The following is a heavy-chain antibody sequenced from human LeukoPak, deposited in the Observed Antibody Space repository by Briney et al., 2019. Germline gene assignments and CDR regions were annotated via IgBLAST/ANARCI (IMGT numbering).Heavy chain of an antibody. Sequence: GGSLRLSCAASVFTFSSYSMIWVRQPPARGREGVSGISDSGGSRHYADSVKGRFTISRDNYKNTLYLQMNSLRAEDTAVYYCAKDAPYDYQLADYWGQGTAVTVSS. V-gene: IGHV3-23*01. CDR3: AKDAPYDYQLADY. J-gene: IGHJ4*02. CDR2: ISDSGGSR. D-gene: IGHD4-11*01. CDR1: VFTFSSYS.